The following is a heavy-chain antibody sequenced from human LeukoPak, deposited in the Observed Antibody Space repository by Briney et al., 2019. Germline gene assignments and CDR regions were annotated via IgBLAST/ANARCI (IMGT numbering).Heavy chain of an antibody. CDR3: ARGSGSLGAFDI. Sequence: GGSLRLSCAASGFTFSSYSMNWVRQAPGKGLEWVSYISSSSSTIYYADSVKGRFTISRDNAKNSLYLQMNSLRAEDTAVYHCARGSGSLGAFDIWGQGTMVTVSS. CDR2: ISSSSSTI. J-gene: IGHJ3*02. D-gene: IGHD1-26*01. CDR1: GFTFSSYS. V-gene: IGHV3-48*01.